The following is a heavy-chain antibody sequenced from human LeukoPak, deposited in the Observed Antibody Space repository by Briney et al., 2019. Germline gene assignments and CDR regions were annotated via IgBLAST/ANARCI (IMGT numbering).Heavy chain of an antibody. V-gene: IGHV3-11*06. D-gene: IGHD3-10*01. CDR2: ISSSTYT. CDR1: GFTFSDYY. CDR3: AKGRGAFDI. Sequence: PGGSLRLSCAASGFTFSDYYMSWIRQAPGKGLEWISYISSSTYTNYADSVKGRFTISRDNSKNTLYLQMNSLRAEDTAVYYCAKGRGAFDIWGQGTMVTVSS. J-gene: IGHJ3*02.